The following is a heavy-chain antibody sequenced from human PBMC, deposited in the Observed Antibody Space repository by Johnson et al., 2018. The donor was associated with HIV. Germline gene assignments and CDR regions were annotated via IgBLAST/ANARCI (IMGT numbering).Heavy chain of an antibody. CDR2: ISYDGSNK. J-gene: IGHJ3*02. V-gene: IGHV3-30-3*01. CDR3: ARGGKSYYGAFDI. CDR1: GFTFSSYA. Sequence: QVHLVESGGGVVQPGRSLRLSCAASGFTFSSYAMHWVRQAPGKGLEWVAVISYDGSNKYYADSVKGRFTISRDNAKNTLYLQMNSLRAEDTAVYYCARGGKSYYGAFDIWGQGTMVTLSS. D-gene: IGHD3-10*01.